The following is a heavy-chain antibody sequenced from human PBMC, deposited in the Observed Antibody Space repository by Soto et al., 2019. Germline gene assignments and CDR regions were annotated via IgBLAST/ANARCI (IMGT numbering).Heavy chain of an antibody. CDR3: ARLPDLGSNSYGGTFDI. CDR2: IYYDGST. J-gene: IGHJ3*02. V-gene: IGHV4-39*07. CDR1: GGSINSNNYY. Sequence: PXESLSLTCTVSGGSINSNNYYWAWIRQPPGKGLAWIASIYYDGSTYYDTSLKSRVTISRDKSKNQFSLKLSSVSAADTAVYYCARLPDLGSNSYGGTFDIWGRGTLVTVSS. D-gene: IGHD6-13*01.